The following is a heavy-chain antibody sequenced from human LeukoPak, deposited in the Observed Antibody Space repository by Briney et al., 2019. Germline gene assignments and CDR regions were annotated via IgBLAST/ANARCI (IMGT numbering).Heavy chain of an antibody. D-gene: IGHD3-10*01. CDR3: ARSNYGSGSYYNS. V-gene: IGHV4-39*07. J-gene: IGHJ4*02. CDR1: GGSIITSSTYY. Sequence: PSETLSLTCTVSGGSIITSSTYYWGWIRQPPGKGLEWIGSIFYSGTTYYNPPLQSRVTISVDTSKNQFSLKLSSVTAADTAVYYCARSNYGSGSYYNSWGQGTLVTVSS. CDR2: IFYSGTT.